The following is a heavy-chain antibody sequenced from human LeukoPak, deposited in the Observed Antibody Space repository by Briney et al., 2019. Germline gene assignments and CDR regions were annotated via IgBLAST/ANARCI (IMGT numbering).Heavy chain of an antibody. CDR2: IHHLCFT. CDR3: TRMTAGHDY. Sequence: SETLSLTCAVSGVSFYDYYWSWVRQTPGKGLEWIGEIHHLCFTNHCPSLTSRVTLSIDTSRKQFSLNLTSVTVADTGIYYCTRMTAGHDYWGQGTLVTVSS. D-gene: IGHD2-21*02. J-gene: IGHJ4*02. V-gene: IGHV4-34*01. CDR1: GVSFYDYY.